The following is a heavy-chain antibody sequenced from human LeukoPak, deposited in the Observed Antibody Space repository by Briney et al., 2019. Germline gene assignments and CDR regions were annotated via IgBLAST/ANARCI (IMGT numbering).Heavy chain of an antibody. CDR3: AREGIAVGYSSGWYDY. V-gene: IGHV4-61*02. J-gene: IGHJ4*02. Sequence: SETLSLTCTVSGDSVRSGSYYWSWIRQPAGKGLEWIGRIYSSGRTNYNPSLKSRVTISVDTSKNQFSLRLSSVTAADTAVYYCAREGIAVGYSSGWYDYWGQGTLVTVSS. CDR2: IYSSGRT. CDR1: GDSVRSGSYY. D-gene: IGHD6-19*01.